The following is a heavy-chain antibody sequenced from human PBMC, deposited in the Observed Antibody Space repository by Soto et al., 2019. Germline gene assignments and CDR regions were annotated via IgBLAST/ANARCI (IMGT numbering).Heavy chain of an antibody. CDR3: AKSYCSSTSCYYYYYYYMDV. V-gene: IGHV3-30*18. CDR2: ISYDGSNK. J-gene: IGHJ6*03. Sequence: QVQLVESGGGVVQPGRSLRLSCAASGFTFSSYGMHWVRQAPGKGLEWVAVISYDGSNKYYADSVKGRFTISRDNSKNPLYLQMNSLRAEDTAVYYCAKSYCSSTSCYYYYYYYMDVWGKGTTVTVSS. CDR1: GFTFSSYG. D-gene: IGHD2-2*01.